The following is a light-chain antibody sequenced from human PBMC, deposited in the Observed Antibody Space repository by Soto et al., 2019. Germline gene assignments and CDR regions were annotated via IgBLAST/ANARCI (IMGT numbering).Light chain of an antibody. Sequence: EIVLTQSPGTLSLSPGERATLSCRASQSVSSSYLAWYQQKPGQAPRLLIYDTSSRATGIPDRFSGSGSGTDFTLTISGLEPEDFAVYYCQQYGNSPFTFGPGTKVEIK. V-gene: IGKV3-20*01. J-gene: IGKJ3*01. CDR2: DTS. CDR1: QSVSSSY. CDR3: QQYGNSPFT.